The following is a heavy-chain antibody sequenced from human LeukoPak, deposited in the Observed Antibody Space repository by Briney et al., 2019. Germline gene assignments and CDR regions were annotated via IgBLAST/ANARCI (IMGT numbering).Heavy chain of an antibody. J-gene: IGHJ6*04. Sequence: ASVKVSCKASGYTFTSYDINWVRQATGQGLEWMGWMNPNSGNTGYAQKFQGRVTMTRNTSISTAYMELSSLRSEDTAVYYCARDSYGSGSPHYYYYYGMDVWGKGTTVTVSS. D-gene: IGHD3-10*01. CDR3: ARDSYGSGSPHYYYYYGMDV. CDR2: MNPNSGNT. CDR1: GYTFTSYD. V-gene: IGHV1-8*01.